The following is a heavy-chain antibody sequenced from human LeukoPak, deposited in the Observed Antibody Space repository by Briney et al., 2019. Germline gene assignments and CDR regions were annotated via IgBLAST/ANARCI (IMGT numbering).Heavy chain of an antibody. D-gene: IGHD5-18*01. V-gene: IGHV4-59*13. J-gene: IGHJ4*02. CDR3: ARRRLDGYGFTTHYLDY. CDR2: IYYSGST. Sequence: LEALSLTCTVSGGSFNSSCWSLIRQPPAKGLGWVGLIYYSGSTNYNPSLKGRVTMSVDTSKNQFSLKLTSVTAADTAVYYCARRRLDGYGFTTHYLDYWGQGALVTVSS. CDR1: GGSFNSSC.